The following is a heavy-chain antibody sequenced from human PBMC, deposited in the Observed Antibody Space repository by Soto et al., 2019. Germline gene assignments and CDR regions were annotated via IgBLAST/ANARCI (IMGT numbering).Heavy chain of an antibody. D-gene: IGHD3-3*01. V-gene: IGHV3-23*01. Sequence: GGSLRLSCAASGFTFSSYAMSWVRQAPGKGLEWVSAISGSRGSTYYADSVKGRFTISRDNSKNTLYLQMNSLRAEDTAVYYCAKFSRNYEFWSGYGVDYWGQGALVTVAS. CDR1: GFTFSSYA. CDR3: AKFSRNYEFWSGYGVDY. J-gene: IGHJ4*02. CDR2: ISGSRGST.